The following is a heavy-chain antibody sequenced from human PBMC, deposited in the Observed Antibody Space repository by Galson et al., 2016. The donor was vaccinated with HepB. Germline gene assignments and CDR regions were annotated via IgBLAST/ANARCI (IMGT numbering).Heavy chain of an antibody. CDR2: IKQDGSEK. CDR3: ARDGRYFDWLLSPIFDS. Sequence: SLRLSCAASGFTFNSYWMNWVRQAPGKGLEWVANIKQDGSEKYYLDSVRGRFTISRVNAKNSLYLTMNSLRAEDTAVYYRARDGRYFDWLLSPIFDSWGQGTLVTVSS. D-gene: IGHD3-9*01. V-gene: IGHV3-7*03. CDR1: GFTFNSYW. J-gene: IGHJ4*02.